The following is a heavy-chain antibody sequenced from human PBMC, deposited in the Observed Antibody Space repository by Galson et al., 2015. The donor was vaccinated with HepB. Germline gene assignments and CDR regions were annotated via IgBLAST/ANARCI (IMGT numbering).Heavy chain of an antibody. V-gene: IGHV3-23*01. CDR2: ISGGSTNT. CDR3: AKDATYGDLAYYYYYMDV. D-gene: IGHD4-17*01. J-gene: IGHJ6*03. CDR1: GFTFGRYA. Sequence: SLRLSCAASGFTFGRYAMNWVRQAPGKGLEWVSAISGGSTNTYSADSVKGRFTISRDNSKNTLYLQMNSLRAEDTGVYYCAKDATYGDLAYYYYYMDVWGKGTTVTVSS.